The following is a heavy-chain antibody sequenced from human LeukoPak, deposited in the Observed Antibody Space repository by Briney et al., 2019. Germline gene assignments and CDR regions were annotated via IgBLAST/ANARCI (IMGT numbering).Heavy chain of an antibody. CDR1: GGSFSGYY. CDR2: INHSGST. CDR3: ARLHGGGSSH. D-gene: IGHD2-15*01. V-gene: IGHV4-34*01. Sequence: SGTLSLTCAVYGGSFSGYYWSWIRQPPGKGLEWIGEINHSGSTNYNPSLKSRVTISVDTSKNQFSLKLSSVTAADTAVYYCARLHGGGSSHWGQGTLVTVSS. J-gene: IGHJ4*02.